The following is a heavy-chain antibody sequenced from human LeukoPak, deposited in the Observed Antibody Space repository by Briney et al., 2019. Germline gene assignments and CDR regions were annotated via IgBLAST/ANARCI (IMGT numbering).Heavy chain of an antibody. V-gene: IGHV3-48*01. D-gene: IGHD5-18*01. CDR2: ISSSSSTI. J-gene: IGHJ4*02. Sequence: GGSLRLSCAASGFTFSSYAMSWVRQAPGKGLEGVSYISSSSSTIYYADSVKGRFTISRDKAKNSLYLQMNSLRAEDTAVYYCARGLITQLWYQPPGYWSQGTLVTVSS. CDR1: GFTFSSYA. CDR3: ARGLITQLWYQPPGY.